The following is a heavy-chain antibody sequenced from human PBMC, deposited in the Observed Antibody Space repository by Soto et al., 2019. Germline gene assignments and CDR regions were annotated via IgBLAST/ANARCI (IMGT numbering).Heavy chain of an antibody. D-gene: IGHD3-3*01. CDR3: ARDHPVLRFLEWMNGRVDY. J-gene: IGHJ4*02. V-gene: IGHV1-18*01. Sequence: ASVKVSCKASGYTFTSYGISWVRQAPGQGQEWMGWISAYNGNTNYAQKLQGRVTMTTDTSTSTAYMELRSLRSDDTAVYYCARDHPVLRFLEWMNGRVDYWGQGTLVTVSS. CDR2: ISAYNGNT. CDR1: GYTFTSYG.